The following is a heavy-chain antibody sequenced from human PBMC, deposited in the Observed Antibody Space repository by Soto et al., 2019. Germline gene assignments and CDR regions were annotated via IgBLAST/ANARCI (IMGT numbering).Heavy chain of an antibody. Sequence: PSETLSLTCTVSGGSISSYPWSWIRQPPGKGLEWIGYIYHSGSTYYNPSLKSRVTISVDRSKNQFSLKLSSVTAADTAVYYCARVPSPWGQGTLVTVSS. J-gene: IGHJ5*02. CDR1: GGSISSYP. CDR2: IYHSGST. CDR3: ARVPSP. V-gene: IGHV4-30-2*01.